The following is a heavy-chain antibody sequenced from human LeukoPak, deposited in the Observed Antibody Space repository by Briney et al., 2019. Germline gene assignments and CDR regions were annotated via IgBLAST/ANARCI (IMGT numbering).Heavy chain of an antibody. CDR3: ARDFARGYSYGYIGY. Sequence: GASVKVSCKASGGTFSSYAISWVRQAPGQGLEWMGGIIPIFGTANYAQKFQGRVTITADESTSTAYMELSSLRSEDTAVYYCARDFARGYSYGYIGYWGQGPLVTVSS. CDR1: GGTFSSYA. J-gene: IGHJ4*02. CDR2: IIPIFGTA. D-gene: IGHD5-18*01. V-gene: IGHV1-69*13.